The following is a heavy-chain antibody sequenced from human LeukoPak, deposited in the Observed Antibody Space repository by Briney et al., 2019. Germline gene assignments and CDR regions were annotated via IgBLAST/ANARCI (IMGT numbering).Heavy chain of an antibody. Sequence: SETLSLTCAVSGYSITNGRYWGWIRRSAGKGLEFIGNIFYSGTTYYNPSLKSRVTISVDTSKNEFSLKLTAVTAADTAIYYCARFDFWSGFDYWGQGSRVTVSS. J-gene: IGHJ4*02. D-gene: IGHD3-3*01. CDR2: IFYSGTT. V-gene: IGHV4-38-2*01. CDR1: GYSITNGRY. CDR3: ARFDFWSGFDY.